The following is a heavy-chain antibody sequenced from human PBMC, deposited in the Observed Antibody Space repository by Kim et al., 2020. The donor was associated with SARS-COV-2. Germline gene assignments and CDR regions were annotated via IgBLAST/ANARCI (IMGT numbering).Heavy chain of an antibody. V-gene: IGHV6-1*01. CDR3: ARDGVRWLVEGGGIYYYYGMDV. J-gene: IGHJ6*02. CDR2: TYYRSKWYN. CDR1: GDSVSSNSAA. Sequence: SQTLSLTCAISGDSVSSNSAAWNWIRQSPSRGLEWLGRTYYRSKWYNDYAVSVKSRITINPDTSKNQFSLQLNSVTPEDTAVYYCARDGVRWLVEGGGIYYYYGMDVWGQGTTVTVSS. D-gene: IGHD6-19*01.